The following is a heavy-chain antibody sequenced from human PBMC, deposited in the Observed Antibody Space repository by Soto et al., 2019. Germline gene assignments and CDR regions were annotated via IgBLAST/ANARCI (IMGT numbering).Heavy chain of an antibody. J-gene: IGHJ5*02. CDR3: ARVGGPTASGGWFDP. V-gene: IGHV1-69*02. Sequence: QVQLVQSGAEVKKPGSSVKVSCKASGGTFSSYTISWVRQAPGQGHEWMGRIIPILGIANYAQKFQGRVTITADKSTSTAYMELSSLRSEDTAVYYCARVGGPTASGGWFDPWGQGTLVTVSS. CDR1: GGTFSSYT. CDR2: IIPILGIA. D-gene: IGHD3-16*01.